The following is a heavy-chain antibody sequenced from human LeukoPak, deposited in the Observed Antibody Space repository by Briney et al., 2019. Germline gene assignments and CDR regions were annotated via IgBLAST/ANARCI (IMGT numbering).Heavy chain of an antibody. J-gene: IGHJ4*02. CDR1: GFTFSYYD. CDR2: ILSTGST. V-gene: IGHV3-13*04. Sequence: GGSLRLSCAASGFTFSYYDMHWVRQATGKGLEWVSTILSTGSTYYADSVKGRFTISRDNSKNTLYLQMNNLRAEDTAVYYCARRTPYSSGPFDYWGQGTLVTVSS. D-gene: IGHD6-19*01. CDR3: ARRTPYSSGPFDY.